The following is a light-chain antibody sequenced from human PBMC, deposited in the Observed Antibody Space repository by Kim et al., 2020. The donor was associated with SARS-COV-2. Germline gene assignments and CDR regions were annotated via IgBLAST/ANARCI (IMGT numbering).Light chain of an antibody. CDR1: NIGSKS. V-gene: IGLV3-21*01. CDR2: HDS. J-gene: IGLJ3*02. CDR3: QVWDTTSDLAV. Sequence: APGKTATISCGENNIGSKSVHWYQQKPGQAPVLVIYHDSDRPSGIPERFSGSNSGDTATLTISRVEAGDGADYYCQVWDTTSDLAVFGGGTQLTVL.